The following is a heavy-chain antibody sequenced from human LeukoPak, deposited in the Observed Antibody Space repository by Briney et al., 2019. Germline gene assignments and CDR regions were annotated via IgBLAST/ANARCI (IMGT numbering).Heavy chain of an antibody. CDR2: IYYSGST. Sequence: SETLSLTCTVSGGSISSGGYYWSWIRQHPGKGLEWIGYIYYSGSTYYNPSLKSRVTISVGTSKNQFSLKLSSVTAADTAVYYCARDRRIYFDYWGQGTLVTVSS. V-gene: IGHV4-31*03. CDR3: ARDRRIYFDY. D-gene: IGHD2-15*01. CDR1: GGSISSGGYY. J-gene: IGHJ4*02.